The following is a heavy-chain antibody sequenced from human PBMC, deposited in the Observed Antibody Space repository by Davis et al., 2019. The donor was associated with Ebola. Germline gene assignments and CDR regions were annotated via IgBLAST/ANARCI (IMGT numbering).Heavy chain of an antibody. CDR1: GFTFSSYG. D-gene: IGHD5-24*01. V-gene: IGHV3-33*01. Sequence: PGGSLRLSCAASGFTFSSYGMHWVRQAPGKGLEWVAVIWYDGSNKYYADSVKGRFTISRDNSKNTLYLQMNSLRAEDTAVYYCAREMATISRWNYYYGMDVWGQGTTVTVSS. CDR2: IWYDGSNK. CDR3: AREMATISRWNYYYGMDV. J-gene: IGHJ6*02.